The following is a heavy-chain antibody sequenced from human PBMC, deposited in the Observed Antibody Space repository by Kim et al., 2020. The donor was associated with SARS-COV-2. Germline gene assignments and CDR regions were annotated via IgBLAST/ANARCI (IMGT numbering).Heavy chain of an antibody. CDR1: GGSISSYY. D-gene: IGHD5-12*01. Sequence: SETLSLTCTVSGGSISSYYWSWIRQPPGKGLEWIGYIYYSGSTNYNPSLKSRVTISVDTSKNQFSLKLSSVTAADTAVYYCARGGGYDYNWFDPWGQGTLVTVSS. CDR2: IYYSGST. J-gene: IGHJ5*02. CDR3: ARGGGYDYNWFDP. V-gene: IGHV4-59*01.